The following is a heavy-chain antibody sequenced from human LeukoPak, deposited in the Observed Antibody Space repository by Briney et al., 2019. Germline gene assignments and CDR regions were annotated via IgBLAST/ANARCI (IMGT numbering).Heavy chain of an antibody. D-gene: IGHD3-10*01. CDR3: ARPMEGYSGSGSWYFDY. Sequence: GGSLRLSCAASGFTFSSYGMNWVRQAPGKGLEWVSSISSSSSYIYYADSVKGRFTTSRDNAKNSLFLQMDSLRAEDTAVYYCARPMEGYSGSGSWYFDYWGQGTLVTVSS. CDR2: ISSSSSYI. CDR1: GFTFSSYG. J-gene: IGHJ4*02. V-gene: IGHV3-21*01.